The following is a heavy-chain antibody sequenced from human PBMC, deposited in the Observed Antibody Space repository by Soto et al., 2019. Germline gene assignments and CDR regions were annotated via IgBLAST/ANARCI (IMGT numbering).Heavy chain of an antibody. Sequence: ASVKVSCKASGYTFSSFGISWVRQAPGQGLEWMGWSSAYYGNTNYAQKLQGRVTLTTDTSTNTVYMELRSLTSDDTAVYYCARDGARMSTINNDYWGQGTKVTVSS. CDR2: SSAYYGNT. J-gene: IGHJ4*02. V-gene: IGHV1-18*01. CDR1: GYTFSSFG. CDR3: ARDGARMSTINNDY. D-gene: IGHD4-4*01.